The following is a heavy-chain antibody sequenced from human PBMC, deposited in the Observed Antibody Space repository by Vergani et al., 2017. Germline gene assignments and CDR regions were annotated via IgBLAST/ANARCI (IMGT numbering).Heavy chain of an antibody. D-gene: IGHD6-13*01. J-gene: IGHJ4*02. CDR1: GGSISSSSYY. V-gene: IGHV4-39*01. CDR2: IYYSGST. Sequence: QLQLQESGPGLVKPSETLSLTCTVSGGSISSSSYYWGWIRQPPGKGLEWIGSIYYSGSTYYNTSLKSRVTISVDTSKNQFSLKLSSVTAADTAVYYCARRGIAAPIDYWGQGTLVTVSS. CDR3: ARRGIAAPIDY.